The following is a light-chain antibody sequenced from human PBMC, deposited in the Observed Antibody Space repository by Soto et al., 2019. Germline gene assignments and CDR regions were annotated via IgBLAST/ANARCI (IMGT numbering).Light chain of an antibody. J-gene: IGLJ2*01. CDR2: DVT. V-gene: IGLV2-14*01. CDR3: SSSTSTSAVV. Sequence: QSALTQPASVSGSPGLSITISCTGTSSDIGAYNYVSWYQQHPGKAPQLMIYDVTYRPSGVSNRFSGSKSGNTASLTISGLQAEDEADYYCSSSTSTSAVVFGGGTKLTVL. CDR1: SSDIGAYNY.